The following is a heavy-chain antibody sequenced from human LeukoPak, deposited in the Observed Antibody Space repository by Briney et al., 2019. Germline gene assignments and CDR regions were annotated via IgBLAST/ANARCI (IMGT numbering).Heavy chain of an antibody. V-gene: IGHV4-39*01. Sequence: SETLSLTCTVSGGSISSSSYYWGWIRQPPGKGLEWIGSIYYSGSTYYNPSLKSRVTISVDTSKNQFSLKLSSVTAADTAVYYCARVVAVGATTSFDYWGQGTLVTVSS. D-gene: IGHD1-26*01. CDR3: ARVVAVGATTSFDY. CDR2: IYYSGST. J-gene: IGHJ4*02. CDR1: GGSISSSSYY.